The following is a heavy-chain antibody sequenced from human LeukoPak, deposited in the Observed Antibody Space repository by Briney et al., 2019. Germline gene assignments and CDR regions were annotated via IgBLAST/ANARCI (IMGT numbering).Heavy chain of an antibody. V-gene: IGHV1-18*01. CDR3: ARGVAGEPYYFDY. CDR2: ISVYNGNT. J-gene: IGHJ4*02. D-gene: IGHD3-10*01. CDR1: GYTFTSYG. Sequence: ASVKVSCKASGYTFTSYGISWVRQAPGQGLEWRGWISVYNGNTNYAQNLQGRVTMTTDTSTSTAYMDLRSLTSDDTAVYYCARGVAGEPYYFDYWGQGTLVTVSS.